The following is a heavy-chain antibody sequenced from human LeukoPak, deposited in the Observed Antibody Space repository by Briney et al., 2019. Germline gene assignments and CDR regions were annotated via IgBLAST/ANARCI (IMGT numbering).Heavy chain of an antibody. J-gene: IGHJ6*03. CDR2: ISYDGSNK. CDR1: GFTFSSYA. Sequence: PGGSLRLSCAASGFTFSSYAMHWVRQAPGKGLEWVAVISYDGSNKYYADSVKGRFTISRDNSKNTLYLQMNSLRAEDTAVYYCARAGRDYGRLYYYYYYMDVWGQGTTVTVSS. V-gene: IGHV3-30*01. D-gene: IGHD4-17*01. CDR3: ARAGRDYGRLYYYYYYMDV.